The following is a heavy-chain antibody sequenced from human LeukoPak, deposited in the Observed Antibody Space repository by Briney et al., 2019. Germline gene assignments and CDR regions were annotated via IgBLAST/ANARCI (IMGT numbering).Heavy chain of an antibody. CDR3: ARGGWSYYDILTGLYNWFDP. CDR2: ISAYNGNT. Sequence: ASVKVSCKASGYTFTGYYMHWVRQAPGQGLEWMGWISAYNGNTNYAQKLQGRVTMTTDTSTSTAYMELRSLRSDDTAVYYCARGGWSYYDILTGLYNWFDPWGQGTLVTVSS. CDR1: GYTFTGYY. V-gene: IGHV1-18*04. J-gene: IGHJ5*02. D-gene: IGHD3-9*01.